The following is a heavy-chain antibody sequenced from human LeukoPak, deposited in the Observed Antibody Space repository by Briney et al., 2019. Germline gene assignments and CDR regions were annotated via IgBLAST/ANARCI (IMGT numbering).Heavy chain of an antibody. D-gene: IGHD6-6*01. CDR2: IYYSGST. J-gene: IGHJ2*01. CDR1: GGSISSYY. CDR3: ARDSRLRRSSYWYFDL. Sequence: SETLSLTCTVSGGSISSYYWSWIRQPPGKGLEWIGYIYYSGSTNYNPSLKSRVTISVDTSKNQFSLKLSSVTAADTAVYYCARDSRLRRSSYWYFDLWGRGTLVTVSS. V-gene: IGHV4-59*12.